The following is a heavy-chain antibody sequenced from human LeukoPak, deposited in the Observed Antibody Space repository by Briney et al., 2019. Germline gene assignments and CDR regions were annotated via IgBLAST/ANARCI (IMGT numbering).Heavy chain of an antibody. V-gene: IGHV4-61*01. J-gene: IGHJ3*02. D-gene: IGHD4-17*01. CDR1: GGSISSGSYY. CDR3: ARFRGIYGDPRSDSGDAFDI. Sequence: ASETLSLTCTVSGGSISSGSYYWSWIRQPPGKGLEWIGYIYYSGSTNYNPSLKSRVTISVDTSKNQFSLKLSSVTAADTAVYYCARFRGIYGDPRSDSGDAFDIWGQGTMVTVSS. CDR2: IYYSGST.